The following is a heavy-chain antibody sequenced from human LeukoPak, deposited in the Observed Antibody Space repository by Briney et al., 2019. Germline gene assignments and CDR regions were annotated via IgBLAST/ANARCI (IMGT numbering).Heavy chain of an antibody. CDR3: ARRKYYDSSGLTAWLDP. CDR2: VNFSGST. V-gene: IGHV4-59*08. CDR1: GGSISSYY. J-gene: IGHJ5*02. Sequence: SETLSLTCTVSGGSISSYYRSWIRQPPGKGLEWIGYVNFSGSTNYNPSLKSRVIISMDTSKNQFSLKLSSVTAADTAVYYCARRKYYDSSGLTAWLDPWGQGTLVTVSS. D-gene: IGHD3-22*01.